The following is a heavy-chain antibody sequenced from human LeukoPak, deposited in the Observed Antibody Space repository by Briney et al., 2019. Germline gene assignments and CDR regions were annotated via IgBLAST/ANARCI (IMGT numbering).Heavy chain of an antibody. V-gene: IGHV3-7*01. CDR3: ARVYSYGFKPFPDY. CDR1: GFTFSSYW. D-gene: IGHD5-18*01. Sequence: GGSLRLSCAASGFTFSSYWMSWVRQAPGKGLECGANINQDGTEKYYVDSVKGRFTISRDNAKNSLYLQMNSLRAEDTAVYYCARVYSYGFKPFPDYWGQGTLVTVSS. J-gene: IGHJ4*02. CDR2: INQDGTEK.